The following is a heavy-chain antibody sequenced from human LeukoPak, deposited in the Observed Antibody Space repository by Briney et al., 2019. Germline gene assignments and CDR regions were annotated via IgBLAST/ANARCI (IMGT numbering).Heavy chain of an antibody. Sequence: GGSLRLSCAASGFTFSSYSMNWVRQAPGKGLEWVSFISSSSSYIYYADSVKGRFTISRDNAKNSLYLQMNSLRAEDTAVYYCAREDTAMVNYYGMDVWGQGTTVTVSS. V-gene: IGHV3-21*01. CDR2: ISSSSSYI. CDR1: GFTFSSYS. CDR3: AREDTAMVNYYGMDV. J-gene: IGHJ6*02. D-gene: IGHD5-18*01.